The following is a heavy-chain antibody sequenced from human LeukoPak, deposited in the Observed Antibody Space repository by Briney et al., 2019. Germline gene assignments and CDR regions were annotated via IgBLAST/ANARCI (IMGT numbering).Heavy chain of an antibody. V-gene: IGHV4-4*02. J-gene: IGHJ6*02. D-gene: IGHD3-3*01. CDR2: IYHSGST. CDR1: GGSISSSNW. CDR3: ARGNYDFWSGFFPANLYYYYGMDV. Sequence: SETLSLTCAVSGGSISSSNWWSWVRQPPGKGLEWIGEIYHSGSTNYNPSLKSRVTISVDTSKNQFSLKLCSVTAADTAVYYCARGNYDFWSGFFPANLYYYYGMDVWGQGTTVTVSS.